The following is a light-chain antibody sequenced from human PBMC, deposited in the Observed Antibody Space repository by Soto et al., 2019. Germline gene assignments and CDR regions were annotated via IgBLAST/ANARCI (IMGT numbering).Light chain of an antibody. CDR1: SSDVGGYNF. J-gene: IGLJ1*01. CDR3: SSYTSSTPRGYV. CDR2: EVS. Sequence: QSALTQPASVSGSPGQSITISCTGTSSDVGGYNFVSWYQQHPGKAPKLMIYEVSNRPSGVSNRFSGSKSGNTASLTISGLQAEDEADYYCSSYTSSTPRGYVFGTGTKRTVL. V-gene: IGLV2-14*01.